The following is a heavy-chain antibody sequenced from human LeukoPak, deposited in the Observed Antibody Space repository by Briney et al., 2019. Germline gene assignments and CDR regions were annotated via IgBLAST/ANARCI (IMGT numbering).Heavy chain of an antibody. J-gene: IGHJ4*02. V-gene: IGHV3-30*18. D-gene: IGHD6-19*01. CDR2: TSFDGRNE. Sequence: PGGSLRLSCAGSGFTFSMYGMHWVRQAPGKGLEWVAVTSFDGRNEYYADSVKGRFTISRDNSKNTLYPQMNSLRPEDTAIYYCAKVRTAVSGCHDSWGQGALVTVSS. CDR3: AKVRTAVSGCHDS. CDR1: GFTFSMYG.